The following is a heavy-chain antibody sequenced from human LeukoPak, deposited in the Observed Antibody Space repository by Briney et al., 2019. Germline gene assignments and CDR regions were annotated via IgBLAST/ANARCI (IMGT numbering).Heavy chain of an antibody. D-gene: IGHD3-3*01. V-gene: IGHV3-30-3*01. CDR1: GFTFSSYA. CDR3: ARPPDYDFWSGYYSY. CDR2: ISYDGSNK. Sequence: GGSLRLSCAASGFTFSSYAMHWVRQAPGKGLEWVAVISYDGSNKYYADSVKGRFTISRDNSKNTLYLQMNSLRAEDTAVYYCARPPDYDFWSGYYSYWGQGTLVTVSS. J-gene: IGHJ4*02.